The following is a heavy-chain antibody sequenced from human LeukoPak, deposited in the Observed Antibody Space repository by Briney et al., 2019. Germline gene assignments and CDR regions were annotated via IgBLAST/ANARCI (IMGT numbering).Heavy chain of an antibody. CDR2: IYQTGTT. CDR3: ARDPYCSNGVCRGPFDY. D-gene: IGHD2-8*01. CDR1: GYSISSGCY. Sequence: SETLSLTCTVSGYSISSGCYWGWIRQPPGKGLEWIGSIYQTGTTYFNPSLKSRVTMSVDPSKNQFSLRLNSVTAADTAVYYCARDPYCSNGVCRGPFDYWGQGTLVTVSS. V-gene: IGHV4-38-2*02. J-gene: IGHJ4*02.